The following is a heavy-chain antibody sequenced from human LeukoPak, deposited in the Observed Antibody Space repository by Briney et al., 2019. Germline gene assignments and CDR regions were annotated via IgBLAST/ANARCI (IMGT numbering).Heavy chain of an antibody. D-gene: IGHD6-13*01. V-gene: IGHV1-8*01. J-gene: IGHJ4*02. CDR1: GYTFTNYD. Sequence: ASVKVSCKASGYTFTNYDINWVRQATGQGLEWMGWMSPNSGNTGYAQKFQGRITMTRDTSISTAYMELSSLRSEDTAVYYCARASGQQLVRDWGQGTLVTVSS. CDR2: MSPNSGNT. CDR3: ARASGQQLVRD.